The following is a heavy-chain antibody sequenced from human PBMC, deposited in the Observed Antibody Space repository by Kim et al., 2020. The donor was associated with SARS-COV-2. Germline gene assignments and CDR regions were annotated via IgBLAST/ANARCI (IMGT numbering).Heavy chain of an antibody. CDR1: GFTFSSYG. J-gene: IGHJ6*02. CDR2: IWYDGSNK. Sequence: GGSLRLSCAASGFTFSSYGMHWVRQAPGKGLEWVAVIWYDGSNKYYADSVKGRFTISRDNSKNTLYLQMNSLRAEDTAVCYCARVTLGQQSTVTTTDLYYYYGMDVWGQGTTVTVSS. D-gene: IGHD4-17*01. V-gene: IGHV3-33*08. CDR3: ARVTLGQQSTVTTTDLYYYYGMDV.